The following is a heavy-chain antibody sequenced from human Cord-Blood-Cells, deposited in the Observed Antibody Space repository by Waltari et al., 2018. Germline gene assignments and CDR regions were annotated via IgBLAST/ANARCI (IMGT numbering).Heavy chain of an antibody. CDR2: INPNSGGT. V-gene: IGHV1-2*02. Sequence: QVQLVQSGAEVKKPGASVKVSCTASGYTFTGYYMPWVRQAPGQGLEWMGWINPNSGGTNYAQKFQGRVTMTRDTSINTAYMELSRLRSDDTAVYYCARASSSNWGDAFDIWGQGTMVTVSS. CDR1: GYTFTGYY. D-gene: IGHD7-27*01. J-gene: IGHJ3*02. CDR3: ARASSSNWGDAFDI.